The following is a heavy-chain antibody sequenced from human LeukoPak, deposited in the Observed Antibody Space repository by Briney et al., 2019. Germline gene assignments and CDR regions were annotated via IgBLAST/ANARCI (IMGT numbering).Heavy chain of an antibody. D-gene: IGHD5-24*01. CDR3: ARETEMANLDY. Sequence: ASVKVSCKASGYTFTSYYMHWVRQAPGQGLEWMGIINPSGGSTSYAQKFQGRVTMTRDTSTSTVYMELSSLRSEDTAVYYYARETEMANLDYWGQGTLVTVSS. J-gene: IGHJ4*02. V-gene: IGHV1-46*01. CDR2: INPSGGST. CDR1: GYTFTSYY.